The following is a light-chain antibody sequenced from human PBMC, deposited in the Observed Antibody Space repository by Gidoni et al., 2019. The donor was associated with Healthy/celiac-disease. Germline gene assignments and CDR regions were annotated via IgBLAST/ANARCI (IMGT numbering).Light chain of an antibody. CDR2: WAS. CDR3: QQYYSTPPVT. J-gene: IGKJ4*01. Sequence: DIVMTQSPDSLAVSLGERATINCKSSQSVLYSSNNKNYLAWYQQKPGQPPKLLIYWASTRESGVPDRFSGSGFGTDFTLTISSLQAEDVAVYYCQQYYSTPPVTFGGXTKVEIK. CDR1: QSVLYSSNNKNY. V-gene: IGKV4-1*01.